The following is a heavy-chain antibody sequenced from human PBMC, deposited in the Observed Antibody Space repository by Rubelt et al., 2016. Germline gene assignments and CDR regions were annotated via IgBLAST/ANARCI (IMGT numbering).Heavy chain of an antibody. D-gene: IGHD6-19*01. V-gene: IGHV1-2*04. J-gene: IGHJ4*02. CDR1: GYTFTGYY. CDR3: ARESSSGWYIDY. CDR2: INPNSGGT. Sequence: QVQLVQSGAEVKKPGASVKVSCKASGYTFTGYYMHWVRQAPGQGLEWMGWINPNSGGTNYAQKFQGWFTMPRAPSIRTAYMELSRLRSDDTAVFYCARESSSGWYIDYWGQGTLVTVSS.